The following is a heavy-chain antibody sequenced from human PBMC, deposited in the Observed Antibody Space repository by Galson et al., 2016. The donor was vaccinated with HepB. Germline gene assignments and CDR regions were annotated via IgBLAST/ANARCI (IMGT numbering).Heavy chain of an antibody. Sequence: SVKVSCKASGGAFSRFAISWVRQAPGQGLEWMGGIIPLFGTANYAQMFQGRVTITADKSTDTAYMELNSLISEDTAVYYCAGGEGQWIQLWSSYYYYMDVWGKGTTVTVSS. J-gene: IGHJ6*03. CDR2: IIPLFGTA. CDR1: GGAFSRFA. CDR3: AGGEGQWIQLWSSYYYYMDV. V-gene: IGHV1-69*06. D-gene: IGHD5-18*01.